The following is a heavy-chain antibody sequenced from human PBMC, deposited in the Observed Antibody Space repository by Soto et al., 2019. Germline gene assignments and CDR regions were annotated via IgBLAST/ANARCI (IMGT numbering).Heavy chain of an antibody. CDR2: IHYSGST. J-gene: IGHJ4*02. V-gene: IGHV4-59*01. D-gene: IGHD2-15*01. CDR3: TKYRRTEAEGYSFDY. Sequence: PSETLSLTCTVSGGSISGSYWSWIRQTPGKVLEWVGYIHYSGSTNYNPSLKSRVTMSVDSAKNQSPLQLSSVTAADTAVYFCTKYRRTEAEGYSFDYWGQGALVTVSS. CDR1: GGSISGSY.